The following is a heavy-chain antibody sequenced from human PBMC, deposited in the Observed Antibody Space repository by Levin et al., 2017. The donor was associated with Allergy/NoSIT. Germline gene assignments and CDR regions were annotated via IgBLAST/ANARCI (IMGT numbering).Heavy chain of an antibody. CDR3: ARGQGAGYGQTGEVYDY. V-gene: IGHV4-61*01. CDR2: IYYSGST. CDR1: GGSVSSGSYY. Sequence: SETLSLTCTVSGGSVSSGSYYWSWIRQPPGKGLEWIGYIYYSGSTNYNPSLKSRVTISVDTSKNQFSLKLSSVTAADTAVYYCARGQGAGYGQTGEVYDYWGQGTLVTVSS. J-gene: IGHJ4*02. D-gene: IGHD5-12*01.